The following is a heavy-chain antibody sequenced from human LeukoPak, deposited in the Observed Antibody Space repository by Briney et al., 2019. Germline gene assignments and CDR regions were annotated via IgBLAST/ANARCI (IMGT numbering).Heavy chain of an antibody. D-gene: IGHD3-22*01. J-gene: IGHJ4*02. CDR1: GYTFTGYY. CDR3: ARDLPEETPYDSSGYQDY. V-gene: IGHV1-2*02. CDR2: INPNSGGT. Sequence: ASVEVSCKASGYTFTGYYMHWVRQAPGQGLEWMGWINPNSGGTNYAQKFQGRVTMTRDTSISTAYMELSRLRSDDTAVYYCARDLPEETPYDSSGYQDYWGQGTLVTVSS.